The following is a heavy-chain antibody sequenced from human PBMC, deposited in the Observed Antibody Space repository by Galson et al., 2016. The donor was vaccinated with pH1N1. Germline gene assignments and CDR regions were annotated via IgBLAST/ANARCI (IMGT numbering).Heavy chain of an antibody. J-gene: IGHJ5*02. Sequence: PALVKPTQTLTLTCTFSGFSLTTSGVGVGWIRQSSGKALEWLALIYSNDDRRYSPSLKSRLTITKDTSKNQVVLTMANMNPVDTAPYYCAQIPIKPGIAYSLNWFGPWGQGLPVTFSS. CDR1: GFSLTTSGVG. CDR2: IYSNDDR. CDR3: AQIPIKPGIAYSLNWFGP. D-gene: IGHD3-16*01. V-gene: IGHV2-5*01.